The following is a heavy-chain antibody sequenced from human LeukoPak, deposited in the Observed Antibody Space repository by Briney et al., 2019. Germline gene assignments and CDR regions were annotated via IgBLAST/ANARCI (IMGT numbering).Heavy chain of an antibody. V-gene: IGHV3-7*03. D-gene: IGHD6-13*01. Sequence: GGSLRHSCAASGFTFSHYWMSWVRQAPGKGLEWVANIKQDESGKYYVDSVKGRFTISRDNANQLLYLQMNSLRAEDTAFYYCARLRLAAAATGVFDNWGQGTLVTVSS. CDR1: GFTFSHYW. CDR2: IKQDESGK. CDR3: ARLRLAAAATGVFDN. J-gene: IGHJ4*02.